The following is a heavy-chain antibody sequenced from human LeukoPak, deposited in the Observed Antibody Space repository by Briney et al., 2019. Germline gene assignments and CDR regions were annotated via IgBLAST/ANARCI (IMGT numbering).Heavy chain of an antibody. CDR3: ATATDPLGYCSGTSCPDFDY. V-gene: IGHV3-21*01. J-gene: IGHJ4*02. CDR2: ISSSSSYI. CDR1: GFTFSSYS. D-gene: IGHD2-2*01. Sequence: PGGSLRLSCAASGFTFSSYSMNWVRQAPGKGLEWVSSISSSSSYIYYADSVKGRFTISRDNAKNSLYLQMNSLRAEDTAVYYCATATDPLGYCSGTSCPDFDYWGQGTLVTVSS.